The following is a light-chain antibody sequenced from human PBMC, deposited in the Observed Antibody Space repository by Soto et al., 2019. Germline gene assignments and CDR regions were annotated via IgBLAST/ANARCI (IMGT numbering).Light chain of an antibody. Sequence: QSVLTQPASVSASPGQSITISCTGTSSDVGGYNYVSWYQQHPGKAPKLMIYDVSNRPSGVSNRFSGSKSGNTASLTISGLQAEDEADYYCSSYTSSSTYNYVFGAGTKVTVL. CDR2: DVS. CDR1: SSDVGGYNY. CDR3: SSYTSSSTYNYV. J-gene: IGLJ1*01. V-gene: IGLV2-14*01.